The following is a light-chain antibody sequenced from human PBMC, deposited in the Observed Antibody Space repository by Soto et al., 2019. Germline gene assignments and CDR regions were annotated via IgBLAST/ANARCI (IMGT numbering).Light chain of an antibody. CDR1: SSDVGRYDY. V-gene: IGLV2-14*01. Sequence: QSDLTQPASVSGSPGQSITISCTGSSSDVGRYDYVSWYQQHPGKAPKLLIYEVSDRPSGVSNRFSGSKSGNTASLTISGLXAEDEADYYCSSFTSSGSRVFGGGTKLTVL. CDR3: SSFTSSGSRV. J-gene: IGLJ3*02. CDR2: EVS.